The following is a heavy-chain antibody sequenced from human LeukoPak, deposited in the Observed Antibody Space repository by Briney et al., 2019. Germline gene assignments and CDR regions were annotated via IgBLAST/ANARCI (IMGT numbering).Heavy chain of an antibody. CDR1: GFSFSAYW. CDR2: INPAGSET. Sequence: GGSLRLSCAASGFSFSAYWMTWVRQAPGTGLEWVANINPAGSETYYVDPVKGRFSISRDNAKNLVYLQMNSLRAEDTAVYHCARFGYVAAVDVWGQGTPITVSS. V-gene: IGHV3-7*01. J-gene: IGHJ4*02. CDR3: ARFGYVAAVDV. D-gene: IGHD2-15*01.